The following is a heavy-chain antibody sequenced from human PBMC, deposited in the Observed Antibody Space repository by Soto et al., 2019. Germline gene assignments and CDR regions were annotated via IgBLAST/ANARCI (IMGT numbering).Heavy chain of an antibody. V-gene: IGHV1-2*02. CDR3: AREFDSGDLGLDR. CDR2: VSPLSGGT. D-gene: IGHD2-21*01. CDR1: GYTFGAYY. Sequence: QVRLVQSGPEVKTPGASVRVSCKSSGYTFGAYYIHWVRQAPGQGLEWMGWVSPLSGGTNIAQRFQGRLDLTHDASINTVFMEVSSLRSDDTALDFCAREFDSGDLGLDRWGQGTTVSVS. J-gene: IGHJ6*02.